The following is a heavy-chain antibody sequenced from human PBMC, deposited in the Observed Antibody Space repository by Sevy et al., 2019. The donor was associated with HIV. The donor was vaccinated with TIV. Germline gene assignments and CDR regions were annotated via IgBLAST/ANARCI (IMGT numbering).Heavy chain of an antibody. J-gene: IGHJ4*02. CDR3: AREGVSSGWYRGYYFDY. D-gene: IGHD6-19*01. CDR1: RFTFNTYA. Sequence: GGSLRLSCAASRFTFNTYAMHWVRQAPGKGLDWVAFISYDGTNEYYADSVKGRFTISRDNSKNTLYLQMNSLRAEDTAVYYCAREGVSSGWYRGYYFDYWGQGTLVTVSS. V-gene: IGHV3-30*04. CDR2: ISYDGTNE.